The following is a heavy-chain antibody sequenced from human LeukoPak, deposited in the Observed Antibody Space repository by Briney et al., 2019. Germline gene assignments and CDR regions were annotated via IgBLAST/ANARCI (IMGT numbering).Heavy chain of an antibody. V-gene: IGHV3-23*01. J-gene: IGHJ4*02. D-gene: IGHD2/OR15-2a*01. Sequence: GGSLRLSCAASGFTFSSYAMSWVRQAPGKGLEWVSAISGSGGSTYYADSVRGRFTISRDNSKNTLYLQMNSLRAEDTAVYYCAKVSLNFVAPFDYWGQGTLVTVSS. CDR2: ISGSGGST. CDR3: AKVSLNFVAPFDY. CDR1: GFTFSSYA.